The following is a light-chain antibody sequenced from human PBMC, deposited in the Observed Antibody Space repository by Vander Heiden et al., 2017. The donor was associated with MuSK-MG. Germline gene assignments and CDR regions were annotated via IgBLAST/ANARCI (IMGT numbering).Light chain of an antibody. Sequence: SYELTQPPSVSVSPGHTARITCSGDALPKEYAYWLQQKSGQAPLLVIYEDTKRPSGIPERFSGSRSGTMATLTISGAQVEDEGDYYCYSRDTSTNHFVFGNPTKVTVL. CDR1: ALPKEY. CDR3: YSRDTSTNHFV. V-gene: IGLV3-10*01. CDR2: EDT. J-gene: IGLJ1*01.